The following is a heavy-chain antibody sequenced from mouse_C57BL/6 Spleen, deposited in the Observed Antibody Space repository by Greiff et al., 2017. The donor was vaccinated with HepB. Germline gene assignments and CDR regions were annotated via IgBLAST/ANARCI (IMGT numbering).Heavy chain of an antibody. J-gene: IGHJ1*03. CDR3: ARGATVYWYFDV. CDR1: GYSITSGYY. D-gene: IGHD1-1*01. CDR2: ISYDGSN. Sequence: EVKLVESGPGLVKPSQSLSLTCSVTGYSITSGYYWNWIRQFPGNKLEWMGYISYDGSNNYNPSLKNRISITRDTSKNQFFLKLNSVTTEDTATYYCARGATVYWYFDVWGTGTTVTVSS. V-gene: IGHV3-6*01.